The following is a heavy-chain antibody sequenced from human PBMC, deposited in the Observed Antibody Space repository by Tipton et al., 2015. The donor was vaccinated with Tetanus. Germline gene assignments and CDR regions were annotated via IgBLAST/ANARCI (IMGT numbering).Heavy chain of an antibody. CDR3: ARHIGRYSYGYGGYDY. Sequence: EVQLVQSGAEVKKPGESLKISCKGSGYSFTSYWIGWVRQMPGKGLEWMGIIYPGDSDTRYSPSFQGQVPISADKSISTAYLQWSSLKASDTAMYYCARHIGRYSYGYGGYDYWGQGTLVTVSS. D-gene: IGHD5-18*01. J-gene: IGHJ4*02. CDR2: IYPGDSDT. CDR1: GYSFTSYW. V-gene: IGHV5-51*01.